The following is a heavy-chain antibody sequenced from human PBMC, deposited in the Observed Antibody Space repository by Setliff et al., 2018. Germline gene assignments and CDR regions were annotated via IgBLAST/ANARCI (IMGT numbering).Heavy chain of an antibody. CDR3: ARDGSWGYYDSSGSGFDY. V-gene: IGHV1-18*01. D-gene: IGHD3-22*01. Sequence: ASVKVSCKASGYTFTSYGISWVRQAPGQGLEWMGWINAGNGNTKYSQKFQGRVTITRDTSASTAYMELSSLRSEDTAVYYCARDGSWGYYDSSGSGFDYWGQGTLVTVSS. CDR2: INAGNGNT. CDR1: GYTFTSYG. J-gene: IGHJ4*02.